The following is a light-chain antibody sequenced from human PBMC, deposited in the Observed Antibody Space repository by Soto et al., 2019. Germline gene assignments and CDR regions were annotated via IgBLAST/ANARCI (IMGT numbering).Light chain of an antibody. CDR2: EVS. Sequence: QSVLTQPPSASGSPGQSVAISCTGTSSDVGGYNYVSWYQQHPGKAPKLMIYEVSKRPSGVPDRFSGSKSGNTASLTVSGLQAEDEADYYCSSYPGKFGGGTKLTVL. V-gene: IGLV2-8*01. CDR1: SSDVGGYNY. J-gene: IGLJ2*01. CDR3: SSYPGK.